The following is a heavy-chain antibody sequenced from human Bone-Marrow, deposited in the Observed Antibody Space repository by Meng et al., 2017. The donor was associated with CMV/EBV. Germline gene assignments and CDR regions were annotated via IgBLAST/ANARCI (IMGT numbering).Heavy chain of an antibody. J-gene: IGHJ6*01. CDR1: GFTFSSYS. Sequence: GESLKISCAASGFTFSSYSMNWVHQAPGKGLEWVSSISSSSSYIYYADSVKGRFTISRDNAKNSLYLQMNSLRAEDTAVYYCARGSGYGMDVWGQGTTVTVSS. V-gene: IGHV3-21*01. CDR3: ARGSGYGMDV. D-gene: IGHD3-10*01. CDR2: ISSSSSYI.